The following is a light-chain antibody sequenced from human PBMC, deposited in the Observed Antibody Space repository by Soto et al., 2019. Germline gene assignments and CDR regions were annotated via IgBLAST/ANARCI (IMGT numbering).Light chain of an antibody. J-gene: IGKJ4*01. V-gene: IGKV3-11*01. CDR3: QQRTNWPPLT. CDR1: QSVSSD. CDR2: DAS. Sequence: EIVLTQSPATLSLSPGERATFSCRASQSVSSDLVWYQQKPGQAPRLRIYDASNRATGVPARFSGSGSGTDFTLTISSLEPEDFAVYYCQQRTNWPPLTFGGGSKVESK.